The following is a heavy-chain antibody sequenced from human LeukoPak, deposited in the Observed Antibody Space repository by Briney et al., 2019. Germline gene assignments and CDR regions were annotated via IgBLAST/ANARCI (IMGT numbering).Heavy chain of an antibody. CDR1: GFTFSSYG. D-gene: IGHD3-22*01. CDR3: ATDYYDSSGYYENWFDP. J-gene: IGHJ5*02. V-gene: IGHV3-33*01. Sequence: GRSLRLSCAASGFTFSSYGMHWVRQAPGKGLEGVAVIWYDGSNKYYADSVKGRFTISRDNSKNTLYLQMNSLRAEDTAVYYCATDYYDSSGYYENWFDPWGQGTLVTVSS. CDR2: IWYDGSNK.